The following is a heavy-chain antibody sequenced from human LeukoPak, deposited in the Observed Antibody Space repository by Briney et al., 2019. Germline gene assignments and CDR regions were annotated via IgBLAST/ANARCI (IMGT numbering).Heavy chain of an antibody. CDR2: IYYTGST. CDR3: ARWMGTWNAFDI. V-gene: IGHV4-59*01. Sequence: SETLSLTCTVSGDSITNFYWNWILQPPGKGLEWIGYIYYTGSTTFNPSLKSRVTMSVDTSKNQFSLKLSSVTAADTAVYFCARWMGTWNAFDIWGQGTVVTVSS. J-gene: IGHJ3*02. CDR1: GDSITNFY. D-gene: IGHD1-1*01.